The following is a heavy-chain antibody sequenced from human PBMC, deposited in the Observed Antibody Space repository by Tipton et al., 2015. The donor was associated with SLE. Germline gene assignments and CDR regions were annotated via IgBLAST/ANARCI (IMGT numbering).Heavy chain of an antibody. CDR2: ISSSSSYI. Sequence: SLRLSCAASGFTFSSYSMNWVRQAPGKGLEWVSSISSSSSYIYYADSVKGRFTISRDNSKNTLYLQMNSLRAEDTAVYYCAKGWPSAFDIWGQGTMVTVSS. CDR1: GFTFSSYS. J-gene: IGHJ3*02. CDR3: AKGWPSAFDI. D-gene: IGHD2-15*01. V-gene: IGHV3-21*04.